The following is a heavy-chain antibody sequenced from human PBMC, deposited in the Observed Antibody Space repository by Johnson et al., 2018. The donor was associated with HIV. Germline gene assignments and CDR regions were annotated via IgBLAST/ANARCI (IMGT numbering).Heavy chain of an antibody. D-gene: IGHD3-22*01. Sequence: QMQLVESGGGVVQPGRSLRLSCAASGFTFSSYVMHWVRQAPGKGLEWVALISYDGSNKYYADSVKGRFTIYRDNSKNTLYLQMNSLRAEDTAVFYCARAIVVDDDAFDIWGQGTMVTVSS. CDR1: GFTFSSYV. CDR3: ARAIVVDDDAFDI. J-gene: IGHJ3*02. CDR2: ISYDGSNK. V-gene: IGHV3-30*04.